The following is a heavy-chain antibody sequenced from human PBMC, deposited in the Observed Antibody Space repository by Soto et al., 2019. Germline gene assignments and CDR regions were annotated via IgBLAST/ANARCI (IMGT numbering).Heavy chain of an antibody. CDR2: IYYSGST. V-gene: IGHV4-59*08. D-gene: IGHD3-3*01. CDR1: VGSISSYY. CDR3: TTQGFGIIHGLVDV. J-gene: IGHJ6*01. Sequence: SETLSLTCAVSVGSISSYYWSWIRQPPGKGLEWIGYIYYSGSTNYNPSLKSRVTISVDTSKNQFSLKLSSVTAADTAIYYCTTQGFGIIHGLVDVWGRGTSVTVSS.